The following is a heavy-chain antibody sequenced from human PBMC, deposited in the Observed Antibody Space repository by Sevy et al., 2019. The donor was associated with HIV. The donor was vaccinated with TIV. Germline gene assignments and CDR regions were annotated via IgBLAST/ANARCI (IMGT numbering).Heavy chain of an antibody. CDR2: VSHSGNT. Sequence: GSLRLSCTVSGDSINTYYWSWIRQPPGKGLEWIGYVSHSGNTNYNPSLKSRVSMSLDTSRNQFSLKVKSVTAADTAVYYCARLRWDLVVVPGATPGCYFDYWGQGTLVTVSS. CDR1: GDSINTYY. CDR3: ARLRWDLVVVPGATPGCYFDY. D-gene: IGHD2-2*01. V-gene: IGHV4-59*08. J-gene: IGHJ4*02.